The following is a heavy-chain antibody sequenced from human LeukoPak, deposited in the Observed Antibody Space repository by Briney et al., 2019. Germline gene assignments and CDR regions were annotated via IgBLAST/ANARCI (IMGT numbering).Heavy chain of an antibody. CDR1: GYTFTSYY. D-gene: IGHD5-24*01. V-gene: IGHV1-46*01. CDR2: INPNGGST. CDR3: ARRGDGYNLFDY. J-gene: IGHJ4*02. Sequence: ASVKVSCKASGYTFTSYYIHWVGQAPGQGLEWMGIINPNGGSTSYAQKFQGRVTMTRDTSTSTVYMDLSSLRSEDTAVYYCARRGDGYNLFDYWGQGTLVTVSS.